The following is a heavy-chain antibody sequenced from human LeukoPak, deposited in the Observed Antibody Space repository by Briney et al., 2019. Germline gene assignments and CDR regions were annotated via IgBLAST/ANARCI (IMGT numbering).Heavy chain of an antibody. CDR3: AFTNPSYYDSSGENAFDI. D-gene: IGHD3-22*01. V-gene: IGHV4-4*09. J-gene: IGHJ3*02. Sequence: SETLSLTCTVSGGSINSYYWSWIRQPPGKGLEWIGYIYASGSTNYNPSLKSRVTISVDTSKNQFSLKLSSVTAADTAVYYCAFTNPSYYDSSGENAFDIWGQGTMVTVSS. CDR1: GGSINSYY. CDR2: IYASGST.